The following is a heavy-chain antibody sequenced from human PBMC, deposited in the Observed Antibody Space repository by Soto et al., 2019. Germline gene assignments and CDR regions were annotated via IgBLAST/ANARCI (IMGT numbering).Heavy chain of an antibody. CDR1: GFTFGSYA. J-gene: IGHJ4*02. V-gene: IGHV3-23*01. D-gene: IGHD6-19*01. CDR2: ISSSGGST. CDR3: AKDQRAVAGKGFDY. Sequence: EVQLLESGGGLVQPGGSLRLSCAVSGFTFGSYAMSWVRQAPGKGLEWVSGISSSGGSTYYADSVKGRFTISRDNSKNTLDLQTNSLRAEDTALYYCAKDQRAVAGKGFDYWGQGTLVTVSP.